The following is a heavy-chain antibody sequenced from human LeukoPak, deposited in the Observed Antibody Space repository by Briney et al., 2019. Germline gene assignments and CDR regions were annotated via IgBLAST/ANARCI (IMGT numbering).Heavy chain of an antibody. CDR1: GFSFNTFA. V-gene: IGHV3-23*05. D-gene: IGHD3-16*01. Sequence: GGSLRLSCVASGFSFNTFALTRVRQAPGKGLEWVSTISDYPHYADSVRGRFTISRDNSRKTVFLQMNSLTPEDAATYYCTKDSQGSYDGFWYGTYGMDVWGQGTTVTVSS. CDR3: TKDSQGSYDGFWYGTYGMDV. J-gene: IGHJ6*02. CDR2: ISDYP.